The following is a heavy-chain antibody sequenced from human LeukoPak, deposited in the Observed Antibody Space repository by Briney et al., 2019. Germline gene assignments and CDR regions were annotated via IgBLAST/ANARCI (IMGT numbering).Heavy chain of an antibody. V-gene: IGHV3-30*18. CDR1: GFTFSTFG. CDR2: ISYDGSDK. J-gene: IGHJ6*02. D-gene: IGHD2-2*01. CDR3: AKAAQLLPAATLLYYYYGMEL. Sequence: PGGSLRLSCAASGFTFSTFGFHWVRQAPGKGLEWMAVISYDGSDKFYADSVKGRFTISRDNSKNTLYLQMNSLRAEDTAVYFCAKAAQLLPAATLLYYYYGMELWGQGTTVTVSS.